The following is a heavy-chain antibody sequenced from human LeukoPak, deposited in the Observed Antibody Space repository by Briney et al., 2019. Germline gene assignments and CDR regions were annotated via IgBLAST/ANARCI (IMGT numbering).Heavy chain of an antibody. CDR2: IIPIFGTA. Sequence: SVKVSCKASGGTFSSYAISWVRQAPGQGLEWMGGIIPIFGTANYAQKFKGRVTNTADESTSTAYMELSSLRSEDTAVYYCARMPVQLERRSQYYFDYWGQGTLVTVSS. V-gene: IGHV1-69*01. D-gene: IGHD1-1*01. CDR3: ARMPVQLERRSQYYFDY. CDR1: GGTFSSYA. J-gene: IGHJ4*02.